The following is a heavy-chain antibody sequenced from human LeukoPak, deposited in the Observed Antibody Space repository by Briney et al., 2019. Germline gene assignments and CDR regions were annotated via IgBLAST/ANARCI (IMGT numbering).Heavy chain of an antibody. Sequence: GGSLRLSCAASGFTFSSYAMSWVRQAPGKGLEWVSAISGSGGSTYYADSVKGRFTISRDNSKNTLYLQMNSLRAEDTAVYYCAKDSRTPGVPILRFLEWLEALKWAYRLFDYWGQGTLVTVSS. V-gene: IGHV3-23*01. D-gene: IGHD3-3*01. CDR1: GFTFSSYA. CDR3: AKDSRTPGVPILRFLEWLEALKWAYRLFDY. CDR2: ISGSGGST. J-gene: IGHJ4*02.